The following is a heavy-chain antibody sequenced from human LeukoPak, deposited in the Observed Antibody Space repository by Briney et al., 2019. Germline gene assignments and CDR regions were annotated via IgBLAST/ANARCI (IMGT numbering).Heavy chain of an antibody. D-gene: IGHD3-16*02. CDR2: INPNSGGT. CDR3: ASHDYVWGSYRSNWFDP. Sequence: ASVKVSCKASGYTFTGYYMHWVRQAPGQGLEWMGWINPNSGGTNYAQKFQGRVTMTRDTPISTAYMELSRLRSDDTAVYYCASHDYVWGSYRSNWFDPWGQGTLVTVSS. J-gene: IGHJ5*02. V-gene: IGHV1-2*02. CDR1: GYTFTGYY.